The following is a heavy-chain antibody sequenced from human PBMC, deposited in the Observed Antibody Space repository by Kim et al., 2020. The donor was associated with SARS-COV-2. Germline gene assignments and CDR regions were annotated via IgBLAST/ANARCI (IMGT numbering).Heavy chain of an antibody. CDR2: IYYSGST. CDR3: ASVEGDSSGYYYDAFDI. J-gene: IGHJ3*02. Sequence: SETLSLTCTVSGGSISSYYWSWIRQPPGKGLEWIGYIYYSGSTNYNPSLKSRVTISVDTSKNQFSLKLSSVTAADTAVYYCASVEGDSSGYYYDAFDIWGQGTMVTVSS. V-gene: IGHV4-59*08. D-gene: IGHD3-22*01. CDR1: GGSISSYY.